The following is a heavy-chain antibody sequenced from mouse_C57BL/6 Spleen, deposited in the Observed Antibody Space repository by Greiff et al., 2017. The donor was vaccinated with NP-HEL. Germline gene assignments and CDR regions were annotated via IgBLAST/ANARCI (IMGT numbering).Heavy chain of an antibody. J-gene: IGHJ2*01. CDR2: LSSGGDYI. D-gene: IGHD1-1*01. V-gene: IGHV5-9-1*02. CDR3: TREGYDPRTTFDY. Sequence: EVKLMESGEGLVKPGGSLKLSCAASGFTFSSSAMSWVRQTPEKRLEWVAYLSSGGDYIYYADTVKGRFTISRDNARNTLYLQMSSLKSEDTAMDYCTREGYDPRTTFDYWGKGTTLTVSS. CDR1: GFTFSSSA.